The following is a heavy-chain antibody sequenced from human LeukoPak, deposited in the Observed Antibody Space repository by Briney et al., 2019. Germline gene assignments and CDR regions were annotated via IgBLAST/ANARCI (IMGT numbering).Heavy chain of an antibody. D-gene: IGHD2-2*02. V-gene: IGHV3-73*01. CDR3: AKVLVVPAAIPPDAFDI. J-gene: IGHJ3*02. CDR1: GFTFSGSA. CDR2: IRSKANSYAT. Sequence: PGGSLRLSCAASGFTFSGSAMHWVRQASGKGLEWVGRIRSKANSYATAYAASVKGRFTISRDDSKNTEYLQMNSLRAEDTAVYYCAKVLVVPAAIPPDAFDIWGQGTMVTVSS.